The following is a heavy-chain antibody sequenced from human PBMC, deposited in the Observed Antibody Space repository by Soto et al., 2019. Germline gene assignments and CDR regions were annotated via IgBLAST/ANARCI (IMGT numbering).Heavy chain of an antibody. D-gene: IGHD6-19*01. CDR3: AKGDGSGYTFDY. Sequence: EVQLVESGGGLVQPGRSLRLSCAASGFTFDDYAMLWVRQAPGKGLEWVSGISWNSGSIGYADSVKGRFTISRDNAKNSLYLQMNSLRAEDTALYYCAKGDGSGYTFDYWGQGTLVTVSS. V-gene: IGHV3-9*01. CDR2: ISWNSGSI. CDR1: GFTFDDYA. J-gene: IGHJ4*02.